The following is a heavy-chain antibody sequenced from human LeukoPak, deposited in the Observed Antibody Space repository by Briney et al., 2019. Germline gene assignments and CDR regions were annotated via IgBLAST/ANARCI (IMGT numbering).Heavy chain of an antibody. CDR3: FREGGD. CDR2: ISWNSGSI. D-gene: IGHD3-10*01. J-gene: IGHJ4*02. Sequence: GGSLRLSCAASGFTFDDYAMHWVRQAPGKGLEWVSGISWNSGSIGYADSVKGRFTISRDNAKNPLYLQMNSLRAEDTAIYYCFREGGDWGQGTLVTVSS. V-gene: IGHV3-9*01. CDR1: GFTFDDYA.